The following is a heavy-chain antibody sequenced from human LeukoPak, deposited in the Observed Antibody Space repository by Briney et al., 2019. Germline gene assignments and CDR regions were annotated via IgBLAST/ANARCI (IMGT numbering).Heavy chain of an antibody. Sequence: GESLKISCKGSGYSFTTYWIAWVRQMPGKGLEWMGIIYPGDSDTKYSPSFQGKVTISADRSISTAYLQLNSLRASDTAMYYCARLGGTYYVAYWGQGTLVTVSS. CDR2: IYPGDSDT. CDR3: ARLGGTYYVAY. CDR1: GYSFTTYW. J-gene: IGHJ4*02. D-gene: IGHD1-26*01. V-gene: IGHV5-51*01.